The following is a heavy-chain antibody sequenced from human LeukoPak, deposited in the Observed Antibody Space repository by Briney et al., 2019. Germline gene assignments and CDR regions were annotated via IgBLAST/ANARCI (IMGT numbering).Heavy chain of an antibody. Sequence: SETLSLTCNVSNGSINNDYWPWVRQPPGKGLEWIAYIDYSGYTDYNPSVKSRVTMSIDTSKSQFTLHLRSVSAADTAIYYCATCAPNRYWLAPWGQGILVTVSS. V-gene: IGHV4-59*08. CDR1: NGSINNDY. J-gene: IGHJ5*02. CDR3: ATCAPNRYWLAP. CDR2: IDYSGYT.